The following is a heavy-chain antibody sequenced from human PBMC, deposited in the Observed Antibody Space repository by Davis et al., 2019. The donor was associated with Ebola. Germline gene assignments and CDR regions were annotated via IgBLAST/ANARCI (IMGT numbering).Heavy chain of an antibody. CDR3: AREMSASRVEMATIDY. Sequence: ASVKVSCKASGYTFTSYYMHWVRQAPGQGLEWMGIINPSGGSTSYAQKFQGRVTMTRDTSTSTVYMELSSLRSEDTAVYYCAREMSASRVEMATIDYWGQGTLVTVSS. V-gene: IGHV1-46*01. CDR2: INPSGGST. J-gene: IGHJ4*02. CDR1: GYTFTSYY. D-gene: IGHD5-24*01.